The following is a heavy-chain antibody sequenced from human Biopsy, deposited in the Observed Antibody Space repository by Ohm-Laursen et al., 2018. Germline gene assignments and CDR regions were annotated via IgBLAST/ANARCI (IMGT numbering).Heavy chain of an antibody. CDR1: GFSFTGYY. V-gene: IGHV1-2*02. Sequence: SVKVSRKASGFSFTGYYIHWVRQAPGHGLEWMGWISPKSGDTNYAHKFQGNITMTRDTSMSTAYMEMSRLRCDDTAVYYCALQSVAQMKNFDYWGQGTLVTVSS. D-gene: IGHD6-19*01. CDR3: ALQSVAQMKNFDY. J-gene: IGHJ4*02. CDR2: ISPKSGDT.